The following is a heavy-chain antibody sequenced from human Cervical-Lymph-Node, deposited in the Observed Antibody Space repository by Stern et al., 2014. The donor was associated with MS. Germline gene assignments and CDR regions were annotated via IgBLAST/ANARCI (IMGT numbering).Heavy chain of an antibody. D-gene: IGHD5/OR15-5a*01. J-gene: IGHJ4*02. V-gene: IGHV3-74*01. Sequence: EVQLVESGGGLVQPGGSLRLSCEASGYTFSRYWMHWVRQVPGKGLVWVSRIDENGGRTDYADSVRGRFTISRDNARDTLYLQMDNLRVEDTALYYCIRDLAGVSSYWGQGALVTVSS. CDR2: IDENGGRT. CDR1: GYTFSRYW. CDR3: IRDLAGVSSY.